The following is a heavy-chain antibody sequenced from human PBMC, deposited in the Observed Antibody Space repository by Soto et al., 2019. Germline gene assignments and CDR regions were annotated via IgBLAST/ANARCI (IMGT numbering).Heavy chain of an antibody. D-gene: IGHD4-17*01. Sequence: GGSLRLSCSASGFTFNIYALHWVRQAPGKGLEWVAVISFDGTKKYYSDSVKGRFTISRDNLKNTLYLQMNNLRVEDAALYFCAREDDYGYRYINYGLDVWGQGTTVTVSS. CDR1: GFTFNIYA. CDR3: AREDDYGYRYINYGLDV. J-gene: IGHJ6*02. V-gene: IGHV3-30-3*01. CDR2: ISFDGTKK.